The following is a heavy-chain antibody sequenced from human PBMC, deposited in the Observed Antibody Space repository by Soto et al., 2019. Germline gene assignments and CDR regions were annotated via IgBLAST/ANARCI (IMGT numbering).Heavy chain of an antibody. J-gene: IGHJ4*02. Sequence: PSETMSLTCTVSGGSISRGDYYWSWIRPPPGKGLEWIGYIYYSGSTYYNPSLKSRVTISVDTSKNQFSLKLSSVTAADTAVYYCARLRAGYNRQTFDYCAQATLVIASS. CDR1: GGSISRGDYY. V-gene: IGHV4-30-4*01. D-gene: IGHD5-12*01. CDR2: IYYSGST. CDR3: ARLRAGYNRQTFDY.